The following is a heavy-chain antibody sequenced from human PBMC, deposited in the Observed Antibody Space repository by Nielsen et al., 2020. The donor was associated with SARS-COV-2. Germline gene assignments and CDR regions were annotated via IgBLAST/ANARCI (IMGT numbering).Heavy chain of an antibody. CDR2: IRSKAYGGTT. Sequence: GESLKISCTASGFTFGDYAMSWFRQAPGKGLEWVGFIRSKAYGGTTEYAASVKGRFTISRDDSKSIAYLQMNSLRAEDTAVYYCAPLGDYRGDYWGQGTLVTVSS. CDR1: GFTFGDYA. CDR3: APLGDYRGDY. D-gene: IGHD4-17*01. J-gene: IGHJ4*02. V-gene: IGHV3-49*03.